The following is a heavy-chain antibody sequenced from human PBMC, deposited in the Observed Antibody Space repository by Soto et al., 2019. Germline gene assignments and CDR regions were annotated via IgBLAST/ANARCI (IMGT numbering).Heavy chain of an antibody. CDR1: GFTFSSYV. Sequence: EVQLLESGGGLVQPGGSLRLSCAASGFTFSSYVMSWVRQTPGKRLEWVSGINGSGDTTYYADSVKGRFTITRDNSKNTLYLQMNSLRADDTAEYYCAKDYGSGWSVDYWGQGALVTVSS. CDR3: AKDYGSGWSVDY. CDR2: INGSGDTT. J-gene: IGHJ4*02. D-gene: IGHD6-19*01. V-gene: IGHV3-23*01.